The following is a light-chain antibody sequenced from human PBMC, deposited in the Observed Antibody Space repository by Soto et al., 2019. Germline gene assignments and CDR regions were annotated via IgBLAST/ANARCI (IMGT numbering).Light chain of an antibody. CDR1: QSIVSY. CDR2: AAS. Sequence: DIQMTQSPSSLSASVGDRVTIICRASQSIVSYLNWYQQKPGKAPKLLVYAASSPRTGVPSRFSGSGSGTNFTLTIGSLQPEDFAAYYCQQRYTCQFNFGHGTQVDVK. V-gene: IGKV1-39*01. J-gene: IGKJ3*01. CDR3: QQRYTCQFN.